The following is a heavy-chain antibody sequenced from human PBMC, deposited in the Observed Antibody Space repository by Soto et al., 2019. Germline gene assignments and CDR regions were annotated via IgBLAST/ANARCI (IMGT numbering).Heavy chain of an antibody. V-gene: IGHV1-69*13. J-gene: IGHJ4*02. CDR3: ARYYDSSGYYPPHPLHFDF. CDR1: GGTFSSYA. CDR2: IIPIFGTA. D-gene: IGHD3-22*01. Sequence: SVKVSCKASGGTFSSYAISWVRQAPGQGLEWMGGIIPIFGTANYAQKFQGRVTITADESTSTAYMELSSLRSEDTAVYYCARYYDSSGYYPPHPLHFDFRGQGTLVTLSS.